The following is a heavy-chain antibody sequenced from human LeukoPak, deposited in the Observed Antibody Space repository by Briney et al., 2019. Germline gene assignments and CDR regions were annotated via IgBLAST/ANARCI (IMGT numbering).Heavy chain of an antibody. CDR3: ARSRNGYNYDY. CDR2: IIPHVGSP. Sequence: GASVKVSCKTFGDTFSCHSISWVRQAPGQGLQWLGGIIPHVGSPRYTERLQDRITITADESTSTAYMELSSLRSEDTAVYYCARSRNGYNYDYWGQGTLVTVSS. J-gene: IGHJ4*02. CDR1: GDTFSCHS. V-gene: IGHV1-69*13. D-gene: IGHD5-24*01.